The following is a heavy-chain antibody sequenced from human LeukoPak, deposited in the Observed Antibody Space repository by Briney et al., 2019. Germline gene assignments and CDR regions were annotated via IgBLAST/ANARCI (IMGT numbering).Heavy chain of an antibody. J-gene: IGHJ4*02. V-gene: IGHV1-2*02. CDR2: INPNSGGT. CDR3: ARAERITIFGVVNYYFDY. CDR1: GYTFTGYY. D-gene: IGHD3-3*01. Sequence: GASVKVSCKASGYTFTGYYMHWVRQAPGQGLEWMGWINPNSGGTNYAQKLQGRVTMTTDTSTSTAYMELRSLRSDDTAVYYYARAERITIFGVVNYYFDYWGQGTLVTVSS.